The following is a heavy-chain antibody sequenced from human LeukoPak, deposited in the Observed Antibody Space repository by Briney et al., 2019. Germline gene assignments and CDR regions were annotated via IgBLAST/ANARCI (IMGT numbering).Heavy chain of an antibody. J-gene: IGHJ4*02. CDR1: GGTFSNYG. CDR2: IIPIFGTT. V-gene: IGHV1-69*05. Sequence: ASVKVSCKVSGGTFSNYGVSWVRQAPGQGFEWMGRIIPIFGTTNYAQRFQGRVTITTDESTSTVYMELSSLRSEDTAVYYCARDPLELTSPSFAHYSDYWGQGTLVTVSS. D-gene: IGHD1-7*01. CDR3: ARDPLELTSPSFAHYSDY.